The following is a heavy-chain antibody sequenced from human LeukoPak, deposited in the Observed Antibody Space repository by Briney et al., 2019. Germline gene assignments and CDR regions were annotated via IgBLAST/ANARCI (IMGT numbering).Heavy chain of an antibody. Sequence: ASVKVSCKASGYTFTGYYMHWVRQAPGQGLEWMGWINLNSGGTNYAQKFQGRVTMTRDTSISTAYMELSRLRSDDTAVYYCARELGYCSSTSCYSNYFDNWGQGTLVTVSS. CDR1: GYTFTGYY. CDR3: ARELGYCSSTSCYSNYFDN. V-gene: IGHV1-2*02. CDR2: INLNSGGT. J-gene: IGHJ4*02. D-gene: IGHD2-2*01.